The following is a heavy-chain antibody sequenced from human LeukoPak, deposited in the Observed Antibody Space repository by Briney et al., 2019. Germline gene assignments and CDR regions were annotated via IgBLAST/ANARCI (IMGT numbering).Heavy chain of an antibody. V-gene: IGHV4-39*01. CDR1: GGPVSSSAHY. CDR2: IYYSGST. D-gene: IGHD3-3*01. Sequence: SETLSLTCSVSGGPVSSSAHYWGWVRQPPGKGLEWIGSIYYSGSTYYNPSLKSRVTISVDTSKNQFSLKLSSVTAADTAVYYCASRLLEWLLADIRSYWYFDLWGRGTLVTVSS. CDR3: ASRLLEWLLADIRSYWYFDL. J-gene: IGHJ2*01.